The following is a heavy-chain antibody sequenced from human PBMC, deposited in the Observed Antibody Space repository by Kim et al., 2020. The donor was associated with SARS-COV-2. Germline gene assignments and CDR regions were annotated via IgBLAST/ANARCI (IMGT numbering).Heavy chain of an antibody. J-gene: IGHJ5*02. CDR3: AREVHDLVGARRGSNWFDP. CDR2: INAGNGNT. V-gene: IGHV1-3*01. CDR1: GYTFTSYA. Sequence: ASVKVSCKASGYTFTSYAMHWVRQAPGQRLEWMGWINAGNGNTKYSQKFQGRVTITRDTSASTAYMELSSLRSEDTAVYYCAREVHDLVGARRGSNWFDPWGQGTLVTVSS. D-gene: IGHD1-26*01.